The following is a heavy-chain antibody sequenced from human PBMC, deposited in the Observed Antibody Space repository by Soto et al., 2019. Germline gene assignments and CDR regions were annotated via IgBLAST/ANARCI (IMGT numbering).Heavy chain of an antibody. J-gene: IGHJ4*02. CDR1: GFSFSDYV. CDR3: ARDQGGQSGNFIFDN. D-gene: IGHD1-26*01. CDR2: IWWHGRDI. V-gene: IGHV3-33*01. Sequence: QVQVVESGGGVVQPGRSLRLSCTASGFSFSDYVMQWGRQPPGKGLEWVAVIWWHGRDIFYEGSVKGRFTISRDNSKNTLYLQMNSLRVEDTAVYYCARDQGGQSGNFIFDNWGQGTLVTVSS.